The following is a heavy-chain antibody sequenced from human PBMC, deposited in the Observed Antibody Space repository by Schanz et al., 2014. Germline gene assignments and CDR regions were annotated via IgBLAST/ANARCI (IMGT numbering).Heavy chain of an antibody. V-gene: IGHV3-21*04. Sequence: PGGSLRLSCVASGFAFSSFAMTWVRQAPGRGLEWVSSISTSGTYMYIADSLKGRLTISRDNAKNSLYLQMNSLRAEDTAVYYCARPPHDSSGYYPFDYWGQGTLVTVSS. CDR2: ISTSGTYM. CDR3: ARPPHDSSGYYPFDY. CDR1: GFAFSSFA. D-gene: IGHD3-22*01. J-gene: IGHJ4*02.